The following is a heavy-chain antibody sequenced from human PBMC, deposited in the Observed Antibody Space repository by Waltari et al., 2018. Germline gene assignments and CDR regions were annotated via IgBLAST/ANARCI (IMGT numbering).Heavy chain of an antibody. V-gene: IGHV1-69*01. D-gene: IGHD2-8*01. Sequence: QVQPVQSGAEGKKPGSSVKVSCHASGSTFRSFAFSRVRQAPGQGLEWMGGIIPIFGTANYAQKFQGRVTITADESTSTAYMELSSLRSEDTAVYYCARDTNPTTGDAFDIWGQGTMVTVSS. CDR3: ARDTNPTTGDAFDI. J-gene: IGHJ3*02. CDR2: IIPIFGTA. CDR1: GSTFRSFA.